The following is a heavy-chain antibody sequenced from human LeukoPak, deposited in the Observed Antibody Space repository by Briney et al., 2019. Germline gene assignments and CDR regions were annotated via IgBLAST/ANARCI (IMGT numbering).Heavy chain of an antibody. Sequence: SETLSLTCTVSGGSTSSDYWSWIRQSPGKGLEWVGYVYNSGDTSKNPSLKSRVTILLDSSKNQCSLKLTSVIAAHTAVYYCARLKLGAYFDLWGRGTLVTVSS. J-gene: IGHJ2*01. V-gene: IGHV4-59*08. D-gene: IGHD3-16*01. CDR2: VYNSGDT. CDR1: GGSTSSDY. CDR3: ARLKLGAYFDL.